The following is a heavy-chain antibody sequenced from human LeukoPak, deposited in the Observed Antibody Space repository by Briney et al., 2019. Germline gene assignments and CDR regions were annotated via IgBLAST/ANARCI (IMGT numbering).Heavy chain of an antibody. V-gene: IGHV3-30*02. CDR1: GFTFRNYG. J-gene: IGHJ6*03. CDR3: AKDPGASVSGFHMDV. D-gene: IGHD2-8*02. CDR2: IWRDGNNR. Sequence: TGGSLRLSCATSGFTFRNYGMHWVRQATGKGLEWVSFIWRDGNNRFYAVSVKGRFTISRDNSKNMLYLQMDSLRPEDTAVYYCAKDPGASVSGFHMDVWGKGTTVIVSS.